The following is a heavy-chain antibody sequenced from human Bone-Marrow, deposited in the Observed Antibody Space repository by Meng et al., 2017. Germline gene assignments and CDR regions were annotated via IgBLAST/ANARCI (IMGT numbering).Heavy chain of an antibody. Sequence: GESLKISCAASGFTFSNAWMSWVRQAPVKGLEWVSAISGSGGSTYYADSVKGRFTISRDNSKNTLYLQMNSLRAEDTAVYYCAKKPSTGYSSSWGFDYWGQGTLVTVSS. D-gene: IGHD6-13*01. CDR1: GFTFSNAW. CDR2: ISGSGGST. CDR3: AKKPSTGYSSSWGFDY. J-gene: IGHJ4*02. V-gene: IGHV3-23*01.